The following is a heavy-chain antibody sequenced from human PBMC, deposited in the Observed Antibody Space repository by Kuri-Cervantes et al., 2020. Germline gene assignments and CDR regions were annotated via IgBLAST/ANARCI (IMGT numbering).Heavy chain of an antibody. J-gene: IGHJ4*02. CDR1: GYTFTSYG. CDR2: MNPNSGNT. V-gene: IGHV1-8*02. CDR3: ARAAYPYYYDSSGSIGY. Sequence: ASVKVSCKASGYTFTSYGISWVRQATGQGLEWMGWMNPNSGNTGYAQKFQGRVTMTRNTSMSTAYMELSSLRSEDTAVYYCARAAYPYYYDSSGSIGYWGQGTLVTVSS. D-gene: IGHD3-22*01.